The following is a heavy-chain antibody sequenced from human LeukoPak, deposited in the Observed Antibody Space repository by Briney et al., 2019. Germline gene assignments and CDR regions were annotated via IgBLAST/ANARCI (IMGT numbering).Heavy chain of an antibody. V-gene: IGHV4-61*02. D-gene: IGHD2-21*01. Sequence: SQTLSLTCTVSGGSISSGSYYWSWIRQPAGKGLEWIGRIYTSGSTNYNPSLKSRVTISVDTSKNQFPLKLSSVTAADTAVYYCALAYCGRDCSDSDAFDIWGQGTMVTVSS. CDR3: ALAYCGRDCSDSDAFDI. CDR2: IYTSGST. J-gene: IGHJ3*02. CDR1: GGSISSGSYY.